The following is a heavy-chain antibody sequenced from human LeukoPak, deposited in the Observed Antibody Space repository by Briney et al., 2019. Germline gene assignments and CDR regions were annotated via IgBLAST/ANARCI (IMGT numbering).Heavy chain of an antibody. CDR3: AKNAPIMMTMPQFFDY. CDR1: GFTFSNYV. V-gene: IGHV3-23*01. J-gene: IGHJ4*02. Sequence: PGGSLRLSCGASGFTFSNYVMNWVRQAPGKGLEWVSGISGSGGGTYYADSVKGRFTISRDNSKNTVYLQMNSLGAEDSALYYCAKNAPIMMTMPQFFDYWGQGALVTVSS. CDR2: ISGSGGGT. D-gene: IGHD3-16*01.